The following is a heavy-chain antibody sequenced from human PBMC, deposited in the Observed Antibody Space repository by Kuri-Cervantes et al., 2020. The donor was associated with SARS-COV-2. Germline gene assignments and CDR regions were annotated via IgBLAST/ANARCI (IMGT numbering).Heavy chain of an antibody. CDR1: GYIFTNYA. D-gene: IGHD6-19*01. Sequence: ASVKVSCNASGYIFTNYALHWVRQAPGQRLEWMGWINAVNGNTKYSQKFQGRVTITRDTSASTAYMELSSLRSEDTALYYCARDRGSQWLAFYDAFDIWGQGTMVTVSS. V-gene: IGHV1-3*01. J-gene: IGHJ3*02. CDR3: ARDRGSQWLAFYDAFDI. CDR2: INAVNGNT.